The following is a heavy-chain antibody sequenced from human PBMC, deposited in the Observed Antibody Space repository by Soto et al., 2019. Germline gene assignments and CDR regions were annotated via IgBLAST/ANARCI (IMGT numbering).Heavy chain of an antibody. D-gene: IGHD3-22*01. CDR3: ASSYYYDSSGYGAFDI. Sequence: SETLSLTCTVSGGSISSYYWSWIRQPPGKGLEWIGYIYYSGSTNYNPSLKSRVTISVDTSKNQFSLKLSSVTAADTAVYYCASSYYYDSSGYGAFDIWGQGTMVTVSS. J-gene: IGHJ3*02. CDR1: GGSISSYY. CDR2: IYYSGST. V-gene: IGHV4-59*01.